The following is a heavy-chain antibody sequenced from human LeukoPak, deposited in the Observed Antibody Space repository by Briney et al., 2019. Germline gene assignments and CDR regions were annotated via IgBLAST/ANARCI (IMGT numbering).Heavy chain of an antibody. Sequence: PSETLSLTCTVTGGSISTYYWSWIRQSAGKGLEWIGRIYTTGSTDYNPSLKSRVTMSVDTSQNQFSLKLTSVTAADTAVYYCARDFGSSDPGVRWGQGTLVTVSS. CDR1: GGSISTYY. CDR2: IYTTGST. J-gene: IGHJ4*02. CDR3: ARDFGSSDPGVR. V-gene: IGHV4-4*07. D-gene: IGHD6-6*01.